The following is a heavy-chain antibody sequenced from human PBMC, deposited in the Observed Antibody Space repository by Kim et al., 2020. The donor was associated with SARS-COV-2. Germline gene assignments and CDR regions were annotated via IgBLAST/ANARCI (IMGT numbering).Heavy chain of an antibody. D-gene: IGHD3-3*01. J-gene: IGHJ4*02. CDR2: IWYDGSNK. CDR1: GFTFSSYG. V-gene: IGHV3-33*01. CDR3: GRDGGWSGDDRLDY. Sequence: GGSLRLSCAASGFTFSSYGMHWVRQAPGKGLEWVSVIWYDGSNKYYADSVKGRFTISRDNSKNTLYLQMNSLRAEDTAVYYCGRDGGWSGDDRLDYWCQG.